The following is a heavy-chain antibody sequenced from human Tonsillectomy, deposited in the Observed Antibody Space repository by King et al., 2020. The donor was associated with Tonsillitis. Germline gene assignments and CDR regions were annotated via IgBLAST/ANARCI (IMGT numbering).Heavy chain of an antibody. CDR2: INQDAMEK. CDR1: GFAFYTYW. D-gene: IGHD4-17*01. CDR3: VRLYCDPRSDWCFDL. J-gene: IGHJ2*01. Sequence: VQLVESGGGLVQPGGSLRLSCAASGFAFYTYWMTWVRQAPGKGLEWGGNINQDAMEKYYVDSVKGRFTISRYNGKKSLYLQMNGLRAEDTALYYCVRLYCDPRSDWCFDLWGRGTLVTVSS. V-gene: IGHV3-7*01.